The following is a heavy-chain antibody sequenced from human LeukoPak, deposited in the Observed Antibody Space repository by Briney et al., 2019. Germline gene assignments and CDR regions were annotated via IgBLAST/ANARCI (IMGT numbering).Heavy chain of an antibody. CDR2: INWTGGST. V-gene: IGHV3-20*04. CDR3: ARDLGYCSSTSCPIDY. Sequence: PGGSLRLSCAASGFTFDDYGMSWVRQAPGKGLEWVSGINWTGGSTGYADSVKGRFTISRDNAKNSLYLQMNSLRAEDTALYYCARDLGYCSSTSCPIDYWGQGTLVTVSS. CDR1: GFTFDDYG. D-gene: IGHD2-2*03. J-gene: IGHJ4*02.